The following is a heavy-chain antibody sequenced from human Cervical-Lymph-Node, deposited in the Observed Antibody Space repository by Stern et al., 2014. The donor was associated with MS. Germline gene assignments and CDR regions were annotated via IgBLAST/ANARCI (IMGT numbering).Heavy chain of an antibody. J-gene: IGHJ6*02. V-gene: IGHV1-2*04. CDR2: INPNSGST. CDR3: ARESIAAYYYYYGMDV. D-gene: IGHD6-6*01. CDR1: GYTFTGYY. Sequence: VQLVESGAEVKKPGASVKVSCKASGYTFTGYYMHWVRQAPGQGLEWMGWINPNSGSTNYAQKFQGWVTMTRDTSISTAYMELSRLRADDTAVYYCARESIAAYYYYYGMDVGGQGTTVTVSS.